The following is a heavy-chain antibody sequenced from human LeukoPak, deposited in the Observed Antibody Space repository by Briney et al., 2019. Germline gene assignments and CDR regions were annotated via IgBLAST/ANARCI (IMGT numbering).Heavy chain of an antibody. CDR3: ATYYGSGSYFGELDY. Sequence: GESLKISCKGSGYSFTSYWIGWVRQMPGKGLEWMGIIYPGDSDTRYSPSFQGQVTISADKSISTAYLQWSSLKASDTAMYYCATYYGSGSYFGELDYWGQGTLVTVSS. CDR1: GYSFTSYW. J-gene: IGHJ4*02. D-gene: IGHD3-10*01. CDR2: IYPGDSDT. V-gene: IGHV5-51*01.